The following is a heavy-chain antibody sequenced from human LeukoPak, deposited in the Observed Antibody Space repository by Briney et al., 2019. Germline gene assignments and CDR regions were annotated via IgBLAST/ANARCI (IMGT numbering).Heavy chain of an antibody. CDR1: GGTFSSSA. CDR3: ARDQGLTAPPPYGLDV. Sequence: SVKVSCKTSGGTFSSSAITWVRQAPGQGLEWMGRIIPVLNITTYAQKFQGSVTITADTSTSTVYMELSSLRSEEAAVYYCARDQGLTAPPPYGLDVWGQGTTVIVSS. J-gene: IGHJ6*02. CDR2: IIPVLNIT. V-gene: IGHV1-69*04. D-gene: IGHD5-18*01.